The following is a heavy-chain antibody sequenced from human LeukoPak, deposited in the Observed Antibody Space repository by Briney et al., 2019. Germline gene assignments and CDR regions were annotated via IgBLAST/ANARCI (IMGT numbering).Heavy chain of an antibody. CDR2: IIPIFGTA. CDR1: GGTFSSYA. CDR3: ARVRDVYCSGGSCYNFDY. D-gene: IGHD2-15*01. Sequence: SVRVSCKASGGTFSSYAISWVRQAPGQGLEWMGGIIPIFGTANYAQKFQGRVTITADESTSTAYMELSSLRSEDTAVYYCARVRDVYCSGGSCYNFDYWGQGTLVTVSP. V-gene: IGHV1-69*01. J-gene: IGHJ4*02.